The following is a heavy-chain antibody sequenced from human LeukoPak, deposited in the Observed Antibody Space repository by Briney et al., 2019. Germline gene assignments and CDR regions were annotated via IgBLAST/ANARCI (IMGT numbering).Heavy chain of an antibody. CDR1: GGSFSGYY. Sequence: SETLSLTCAVYGGSFSGYYWSWIRQPPGKGLEWIGYIYYSGSTNYNPSLKSRVTISVDTSKNQFSLKLSSVTAADTAVYYCARGYSSSWPFDYWGQGTLVTVSS. V-gene: IGHV4-59*08. D-gene: IGHD6-13*01. CDR3: ARGYSSSWPFDY. CDR2: IYYSGST. J-gene: IGHJ4*02.